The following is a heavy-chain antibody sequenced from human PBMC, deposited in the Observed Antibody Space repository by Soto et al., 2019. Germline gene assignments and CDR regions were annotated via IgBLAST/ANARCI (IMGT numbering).Heavy chain of an antibody. V-gene: IGHV4-30-4*02. CDR1: GGSISRGRYY. CDR2: IYYSGST. D-gene: IGHD5-18*01. CDR3: ASKRYGYTFYDY. J-gene: IGHJ4*02. Sequence: PSETLSLTCTVSGGSISRGRYYWRWLRQPPGKGLEWIGYIYYSGSTYYNPSLKSRVTISVDTSKNQFSLKLSSVTAADAAVYYCASKRYGYTFYDYWGQGTLVTVAS.